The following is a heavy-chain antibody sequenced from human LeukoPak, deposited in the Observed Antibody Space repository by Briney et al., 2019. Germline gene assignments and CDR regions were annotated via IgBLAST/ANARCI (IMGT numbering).Heavy chain of an antibody. D-gene: IGHD6-19*01. CDR2: IYYSGST. J-gene: IGHJ4*02. CDR1: GGSISSSSYY. V-gene: IGHV4-39*07. CDR3: ARDAPHRSGTDY. Sequence: SETLSLTCTVSGGSISSSSYYWGWIRQPPGKGLEWIGSIYYSGSTYYNPSLKSRVTISVDTSKNQFSLKLSSVTAADTAVYYCARDAPHRSGTDYWGQGTLVTVSS.